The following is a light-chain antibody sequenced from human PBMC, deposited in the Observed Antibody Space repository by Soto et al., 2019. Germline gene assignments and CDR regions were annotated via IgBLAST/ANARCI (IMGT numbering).Light chain of an antibody. V-gene: IGLV7-43*01. CDR3: LLYYGGAYV. CDR2: NTR. Sequence: VVTQEPSLTVSSGGTVTLTCASSTGAVTSGYYPNWFQQKPGQAPRALIYNTRNKHSWTPARFSGSLLGGKAALTLSGAQPEDEAEFYCLLYYGGAYVFGTGTKVTVL. CDR1: TGAVTSGYY. J-gene: IGLJ1*01.